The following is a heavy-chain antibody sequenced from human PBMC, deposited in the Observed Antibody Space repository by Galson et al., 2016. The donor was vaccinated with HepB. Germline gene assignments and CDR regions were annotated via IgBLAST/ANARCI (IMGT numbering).Heavy chain of an antibody. Sequence: SLRLSCAASGFTFSSYWMNWVRQAPGKGLEWVANMNQDGSERYYVDSVTGRFTISRDNAKNSLYLQMNNLTAGDTAVYYCARDRSIFGVVVGDYYFDSWGQGTLASVSS. V-gene: IGHV3-7*01. CDR2: MNQDGSER. CDR3: ARDRSIFGVVVGDYYFDS. J-gene: IGHJ4*02. D-gene: IGHD3-3*01. CDR1: GFTFSSYW.